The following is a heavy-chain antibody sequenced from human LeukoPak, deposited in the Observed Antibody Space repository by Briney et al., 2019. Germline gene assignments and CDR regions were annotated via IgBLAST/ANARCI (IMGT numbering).Heavy chain of an antibody. D-gene: IGHD3-22*01. CDR3: ARAPGYYDSSDDY. CDR1: GYTFTGYY. J-gene: IGHJ4*02. Sequence: ASVKVSCKASGYTFTGYYMHWVGQAPGQGLEWMGRINPNSGGTNYAQKFQGRVTMTRDTSISTAYMELSRLRSDDTAVYYCARAPGYYDSSDDYWGQGALITVSS. V-gene: IGHV1-2*06. CDR2: INPNSGGT.